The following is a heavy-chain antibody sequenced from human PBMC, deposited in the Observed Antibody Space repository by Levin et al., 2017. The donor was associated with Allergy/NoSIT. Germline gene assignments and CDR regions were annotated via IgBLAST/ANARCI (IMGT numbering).Heavy chain of an antibody. CDR1: GYTFTSYD. J-gene: IGHJ6*02. V-gene: IGHV1-8*01. D-gene: IGHD1-14*01. CDR3: ATLIATTRRYYSYGMDV. Sequence: GASVKVSCKASGYTFTSYDINWVRQTPGQGLEWMGWIDTNSGNTGYARKFQGRVTLTNNTSISTAYMELSSLRSEDTAVYYCATLIATTRRYYSYGMDVWGQGTTVTVSS. CDR2: IDTNSGNT.